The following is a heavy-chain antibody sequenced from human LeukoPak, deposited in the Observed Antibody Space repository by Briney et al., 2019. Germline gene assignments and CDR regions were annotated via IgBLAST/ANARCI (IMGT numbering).Heavy chain of an antibody. CDR3: ARVLRGYYFDY. D-gene: IGHD2-15*01. Sequence: SETLSLTCTVSGGSISSGGYYWSWIRQHPGKGLEWIGYIYYSGSTYYNPSLESRVTISVDTSKNQFSLKLSSVTAADTAVYYCARVLRGYYFDYWGQGTLVTVSS. CDR1: GGSISSGGYY. V-gene: IGHV4-31*03. CDR2: IYYSGST. J-gene: IGHJ4*02.